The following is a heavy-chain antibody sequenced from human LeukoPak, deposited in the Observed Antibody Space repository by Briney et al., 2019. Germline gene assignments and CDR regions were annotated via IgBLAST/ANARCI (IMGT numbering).Heavy chain of an antibody. Sequence: GGSLRLSCAASRFTFNDYYMSWIRQAPGKGLEWVSYISPSGSTTYYADSVKGRFTISRDNAKNSLYLQMNSLRAEDTAVYYCARAPGDYFYDSSGYYFDYWGQGTLVTVSS. CDR3: ARAPGDYFYDSSGYYFDY. V-gene: IGHV3-11*01. J-gene: IGHJ4*02. CDR1: RFTFNDYY. CDR2: ISPSGSTT. D-gene: IGHD3-22*01.